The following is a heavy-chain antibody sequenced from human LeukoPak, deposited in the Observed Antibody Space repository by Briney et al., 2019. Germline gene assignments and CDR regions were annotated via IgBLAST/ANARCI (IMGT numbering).Heavy chain of an antibody. CDR1: GFTFSSYS. D-gene: IGHD3-3*01. Sequence: PGGSLRLPCAASGFTFSSYSMNWVRQAPGKGLEWVSSISSSSSYIYYADSVKGRFTISRDNAKNSLYLQMNSLRAEETAVYYCARDERAPHYYGNSGYWGQGTLVTVSS. J-gene: IGHJ4*02. V-gene: IGHV3-21*01. CDR3: ARDERAPHYYGNSGY. CDR2: ISSSSSYI.